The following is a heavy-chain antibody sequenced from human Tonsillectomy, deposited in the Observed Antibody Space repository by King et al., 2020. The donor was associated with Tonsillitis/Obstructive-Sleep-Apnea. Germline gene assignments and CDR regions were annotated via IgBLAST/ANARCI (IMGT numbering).Heavy chain of an antibody. Sequence: VQLVESGGGLIQPGGSLRLSCAASGFTVSSNYMYWVRQAPGKGLEWVSVIYSGGSTYFADSVKGRFTISRDNSKNTLYLQMNSLRAGDPAVYYCARELGVGATGDYWGQGTLVTVSS. CDR2: IYSGGST. CDR1: GFTVSSNY. J-gene: IGHJ4*02. CDR3: ARELGVGATGDY. D-gene: IGHD1-26*01. V-gene: IGHV3-53*01.